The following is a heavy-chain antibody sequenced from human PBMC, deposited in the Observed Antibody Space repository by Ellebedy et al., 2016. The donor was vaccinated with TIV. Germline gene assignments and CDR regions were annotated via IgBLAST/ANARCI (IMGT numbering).Heavy chain of an antibody. D-gene: IGHD3-22*01. CDR1: GFTFRSYW. J-gene: IGHJ4*02. CDR3: ARGSGYFSAVLNY. Sequence: PGGSLRLSCAASGFTFRSYWMSWVRQAPGKELEWVANIKQDGSEKYYVDSVKGRFTISRDNAKNSLYLQMNSLKTDDTAVYYCARGSGYFSAVLNYWGQGTAVTVSS. V-gene: IGHV3-7*03. CDR2: IKQDGSEK.